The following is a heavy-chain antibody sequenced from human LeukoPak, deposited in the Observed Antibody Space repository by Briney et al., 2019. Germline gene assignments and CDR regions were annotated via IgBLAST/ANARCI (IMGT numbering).Heavy chain of an antibody. Sequence: GASVTVSCKASGYTFTSYYMHWVRQAPGQGLEWMGIINPSGGSTSYAQKFQGRVTMTRDTSTSTVYMELSSLRSEDTAVYYCARAHAYYYDSSGYSPGGAFDIWGQGTMVTVSS. J-gene: IGHJ3*02. CDR1: GYTFTSYY. D-gene: IGHD3-22*01. CDR2: INPSGGST. CDR3: ARAHAYYYDSSGYSPGGAFDI. V-gene: IGHV1-46*01.